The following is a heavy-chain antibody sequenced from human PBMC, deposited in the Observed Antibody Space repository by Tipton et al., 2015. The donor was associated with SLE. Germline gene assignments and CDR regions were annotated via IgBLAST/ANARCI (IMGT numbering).Heavy chain of an antibody. Sequence: SLRLSCAASGFTFKNFRMHWVRQVPGERLVWVSHIDGDGSNTDYADSVKGRFTISRDNTKNTVYLQMDSLRAEDTALYYCARDVNTGYCTSIACYGGLDYWGPGILVTVSS. J-gene: IGHJ4*02. V-gene: IGHV3-74*01. CDR2: IDGDGSNT. CDR1: GFTFKNFR. CDR3: ARDVNTGYCTSIACYGGLDY. D-gene: IGHD2-2*01.